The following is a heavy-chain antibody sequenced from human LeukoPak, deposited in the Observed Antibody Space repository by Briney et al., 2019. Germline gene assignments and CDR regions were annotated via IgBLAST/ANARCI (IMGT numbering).Heavy chain of an antibody. J-gene: IGHJ4*02. V-gene: IGHV1-69*02. D-gene: IGHD5-24*01. CDR2: IIPILGIA. CDR3: ASRDGYNFDYFDY. CDR1: GGTFSSYT. Sequence: SVKVSCKASGGTFSSYTISWVRQAPGQRLEWMGRIIPILGIANYAQKFQGRVTITADKSTSTAYMELSSLRSEDTAVYYCASRDGYNFDYFDYWGQGTLVTVSS.